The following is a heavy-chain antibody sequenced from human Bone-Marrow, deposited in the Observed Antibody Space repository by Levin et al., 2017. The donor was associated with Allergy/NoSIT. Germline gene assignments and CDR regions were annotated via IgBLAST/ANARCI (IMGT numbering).Heavy chain of an antibody. Sequence: SETLSLTCTVSTYSISSGYYWGWIRQPPGKGLEWLGSMYHSGSTYYNPSLKSRITISIDTSNNQFSLKLSSMTAADTAVYYCARGHYDFWSGYTLINYFDPWGQGTLVTVSS. CDR1: TYSISSGYY. CDR3: ARGHYDFWSGYTLINYFDP. D-gene: IGHD3-3*01. J-gene: IGHJ5*02. V-gene: IGHV4-38-2*02. CDR2: MYHSGST.